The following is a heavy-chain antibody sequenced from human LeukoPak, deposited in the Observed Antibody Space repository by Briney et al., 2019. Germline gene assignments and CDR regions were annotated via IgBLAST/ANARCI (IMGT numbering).Heavy chain of an antibody. V-gene: IGHV1-69*04. J-gene: IGHJ4*02. Sequence: SVKVSCKASGGTFSSYAISWVRQAPGQGLEWMGRIIPILGIANYAQKFQGRVTITADKSTSTAYMELSSLRSEDTAVYYCAPPGGDTAMAMVDYWGQGTLVTVSS. CDR1: GGTFSSYA. CDR2: IIPILGIA. CDR3: APPGGDTAMAMVDY. D-gene: IGHD5-18*01.